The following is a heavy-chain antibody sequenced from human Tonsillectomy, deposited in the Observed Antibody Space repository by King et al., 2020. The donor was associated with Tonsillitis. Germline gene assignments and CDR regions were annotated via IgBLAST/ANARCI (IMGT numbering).Heavy chain of an antibody. CDR1: GVSFSGYY. D-gene: IGHD1-7*01. CDR3: ARENYPYAFDI. J-gene: IGHJ3*02. V-gene: IGHV4-34*01. CDR2: ISHSGST. Sequence: VQLQQWGAGLLKPSETLYLTCAVYGVSFSGYYWSWLRQPPEXGLEWIGEISHSGSTNYNPSLKSRVTISVDTSKNQFSLKLSSVTAADTAVYYCARENYPYAFDIWGXXTMVTVSS.